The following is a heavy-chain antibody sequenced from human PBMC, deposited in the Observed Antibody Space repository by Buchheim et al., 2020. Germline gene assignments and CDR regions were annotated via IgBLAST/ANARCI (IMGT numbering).Heavy chain of an antibody. J-gene: IGHJ3*02. CDR2: IDWDDDK. CDR3: ARIKITINAFDI. D-gene: IGHD3-10*01. Sequence: QVTLRESGPALVKPTQTLTLTCTFSGFSLSTSGMCVSWIRQPPGKALEWLARIDWDDDKYYSPSLKTRLTISKDTSKNQVVLTMTNMDPVDTATYYCARIKITINAFDIWGQGT. CDR1: GFSLSTSGMC. V-gene: IGHV2-70*15.